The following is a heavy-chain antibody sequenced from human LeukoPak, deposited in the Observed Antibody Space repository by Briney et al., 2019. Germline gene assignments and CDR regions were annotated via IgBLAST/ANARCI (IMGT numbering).Heavy chain of an antibody. Sequence: GGSLRLSCAASGFTFSSYSMNWVRQAPGKGLEWVSSISSSSSYIYYADSVKGRFTISRDNAKNSLYLQMNSLRAEDTAVYYCARDRSDDYVWGSFHGGVAFDIWGQGTMVTVSS. J-gene: IGHJ3*02. CDR2: ISSSSSYI. CDR1: GFTFSSYS. D-gene: IGHD3-16*01. V-gene: IGHV3-21*01. CDR3: ARDRSDDYVWGSFHGGVAFDI.